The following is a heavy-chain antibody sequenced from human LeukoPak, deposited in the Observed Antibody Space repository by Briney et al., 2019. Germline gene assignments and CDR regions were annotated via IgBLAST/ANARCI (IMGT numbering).Heavy chain of an antibody. V-gene: IGHV3-15*07. Sequence: GGSLRLSCAASGFIVTNAWMNWVRQAPGKGLEWVGRIQSKTDGGETDYAAPVKGRFTISRDASKNTLYLQMNSLKTEDTAIYYCTTGIRGDWGQGTLVTVSS. CDR3: TTGIRGD. J-gene: IGHJ4*02. CDR1: GFIVTNAW. D-gene: IGHD3-3*02. CDR2: IQSKTDGGET.